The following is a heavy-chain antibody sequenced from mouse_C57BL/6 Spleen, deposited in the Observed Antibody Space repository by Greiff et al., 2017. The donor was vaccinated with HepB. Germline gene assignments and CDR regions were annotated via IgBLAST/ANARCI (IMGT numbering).Heavy chain of an antibody. Sequence: VQLKESGAELVRPGASVKLSCTASGFNIKDYYMHWVKQRPEQGLEWIGRIDPEDGDTEYAPKFQGKATMTADTSSNTAYLQLSSLTSEDTAFYYCSSFAGSSPCWGQGTLVTVSA. J-gene: IGHJ3*01. CDR2: IDPEDGDT. CDR3: SSFAGSSPC. CDR1: GFNIKDYY. D-gene: IGHD1-1*01. V-gene: IGHV14-1*01.